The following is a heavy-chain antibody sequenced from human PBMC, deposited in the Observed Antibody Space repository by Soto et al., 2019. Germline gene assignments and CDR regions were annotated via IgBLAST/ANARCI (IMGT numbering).Heavy chain of an antibody. CDR2: ITGRDGNT. CDR1: GFTFSNYA. CDR3: AKGHGTVTTFSSWDY. Sequence: EVQLLESGGGLVQPGGSLRLSCVASGFTFSNYAMSWVRQAPGKGLEWVTAITGRDGNTYYADSVKGRFTISRDNSDNMLFLQMNSLRAEDTAVYHCAKGHGTVTTFSSWDYWGLGTLVTVSS. V-gene: IGHV3-23*01. J-gene: IGHJ4*02. D-gene: IGHD4-17*01.